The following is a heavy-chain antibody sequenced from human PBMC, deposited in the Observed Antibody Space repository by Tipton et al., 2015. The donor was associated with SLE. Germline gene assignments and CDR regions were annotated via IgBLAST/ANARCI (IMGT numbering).Heavy chain of an antibody. Sequence: TLSLTCTVSGGSISSYYWSWIRQPPGKGLEWIGYIYYSGSTNYNPSLKSRVTISVDTSKNQFSPKLSSVTAADTAVYYCARGGSSWPDAFDIWGQGTMVTVSS. V-gene: IGHV4-59*01. CDR2: IYYSGST. D-gene: IGHD6-13*01. CDR3: ARGGSSWPDAFDI. CDR1: GGSISSYY. J-gene: IGHJ3*02.